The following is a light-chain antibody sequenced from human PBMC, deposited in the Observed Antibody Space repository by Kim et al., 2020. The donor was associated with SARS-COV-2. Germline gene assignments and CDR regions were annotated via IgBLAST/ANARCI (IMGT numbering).Light chain of an antibody. Sequence: GDRVTITCRASQTISTWLAWYQQKPGKPPNALISDASSLVSGVPSRFSGSGSGTEFTLTISSLQPDDFATYYCQEYNSDFTFGPGTKVDIK. V-gene: IGKV1-5*01. CDR3: QEYNSDFT. CDR1: QTISTW. CDR2: DAS. J-gene: IGKJ3*01.